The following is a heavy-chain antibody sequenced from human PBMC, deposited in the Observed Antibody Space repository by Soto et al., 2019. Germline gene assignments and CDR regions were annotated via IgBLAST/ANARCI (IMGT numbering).Heavy chain of an antibody. J-gene: IGHJ6*02. CDR3: ARVVRDDCWSGYALRAAVDYYDGMDV. Sequence: SVKLSCKASGGTFSSYAISWVRQAPGQGLEWMGGIIPIFGTANYAQKFQGRVTITADESASTAYMELSSLRSEDTAVYYCARVVRDDCWSGYALRAAVDYYDGMDVWGQGTTVTVSS. CDR2: IIPIFGTA. CDR1: GGTFSSYA. V-gene: IGHV1-69*13. D-gene: IGHD3-3*01.